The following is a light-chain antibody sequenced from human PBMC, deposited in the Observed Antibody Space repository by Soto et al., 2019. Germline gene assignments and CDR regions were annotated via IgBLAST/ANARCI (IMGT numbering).Light chain of an antibody. Sequence: ETVLTQSPGTLSLSPGERATLSCTASQRVGSSYLAWYQQKPGQAPRLLMYAASRRATGIPDRFSGSGSGTDFTLTISRLEPEDSAVYYCQQSGSSPYTFGQGTKLEI. V-gene: IGKV3-20*01. CDR3: QQSGSSPYT. J-gene: IGKJ2*01. CDR2: AAS. CDR1: QRVGSSY.